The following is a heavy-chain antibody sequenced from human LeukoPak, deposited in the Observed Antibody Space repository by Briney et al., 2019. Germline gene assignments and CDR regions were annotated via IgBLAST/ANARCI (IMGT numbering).Heavy chain of an antibody. J-gene: IGHJ6*02. V-gene: IGHV1-2*02. D-gene: IGHD3-3*01. CDR1: GYTFTGYY. CDR3: AREVITIFGVVTIPDYYYGMDV. CDR2: INPNSGGT. Sequence: GASVKVSCKASGYTFTGYYMHWVRQAPGQGLEWMGWINPNSGGTNYAQKFQGRVTMTRDTSISTAYMELSRLRSDDTAVYYCAREVITIFGVVTIPDYYYGMDVWGQGTTVTVSS.